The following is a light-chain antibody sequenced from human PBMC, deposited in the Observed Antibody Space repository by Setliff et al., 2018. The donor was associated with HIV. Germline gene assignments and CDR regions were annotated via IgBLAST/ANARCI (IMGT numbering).Light chain of an antibody. CDR1: SSDLGSYNL. Sequence: QSVLTQPASVSGSPGQSITISCTGTSSDLGSYNLVSWYRQHPGKAPKLMIYEVSKRPSGVSNRFSGSKSGNTASLTISGLQVEDESDYYCCSYAHGSTYVFGTGTKVTVL. V-gene: IGLV2-23*02. J-gene: IGLJ1*01. CDR2: EVS. CDR3: CSYAHGSTYV.